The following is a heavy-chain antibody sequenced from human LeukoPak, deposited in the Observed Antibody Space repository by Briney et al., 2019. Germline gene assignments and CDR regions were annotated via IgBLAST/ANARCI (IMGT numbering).Heavy chain of an antibody. V-gene: IGHV4-34*01. D-gene: IGHD2-15*01. CDR1: GGSFSGYY. CDR2: INHSGST. CDR3: ARGDLGYCSGGSCYGDWFDP. Sequence: SETLSLTCAVYGGSFSGYYWSWIRQPPGKGLEWIGEINHSGSTNYNPSLKSRVTISVDTSKNQFSLKLSSVTAADTAVYYCARGDLGYCSGGSCYGDWFDPWGQGTLSPSPQ. J-gene: IGHJ5*02.